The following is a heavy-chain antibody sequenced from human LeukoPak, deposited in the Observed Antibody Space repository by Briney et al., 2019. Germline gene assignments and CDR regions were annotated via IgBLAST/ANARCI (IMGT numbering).Heavy chain of an antibody. J-gene: IGHJ6*02. Sequence: PSETLSLTCGVFGGSFSGSYWSWIRQPPGKGLEWIGEISHSGSISYNSSIKSRVTISVDTCKNQFSLRLRSVTAADTAVYYCARADCSSTSCSGVWGQGTTVTVSS. CDR3: ARADCSSTSCSGV. CDR1: GGSFSGSY. CDR2: ISHSGSI. V-gene: IGHV4-34*01. D-gene: IGHD2-2*01.